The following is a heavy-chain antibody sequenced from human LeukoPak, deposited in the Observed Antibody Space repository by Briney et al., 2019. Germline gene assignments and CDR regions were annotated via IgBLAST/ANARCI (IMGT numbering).Heavy chain of an antibody. D-gene: IGHD1-26*01. Sequence: GGSLRLSCAASGFTFSNSWRTWLRQAPGKGLEWVAHIKEDGTDKYYVDSVTGRFTISRDNTINSLYLQMSSLRAEDTAVYYCATWSDAWEFDSWGQGNLVSVSS. V-gene: IGHV3-7*05. J-gene: IGHJ4*02. CDR3: ATWSDAWEFDS. CDR2: IKEDGTDK. CDR1: GFTFSNSW.